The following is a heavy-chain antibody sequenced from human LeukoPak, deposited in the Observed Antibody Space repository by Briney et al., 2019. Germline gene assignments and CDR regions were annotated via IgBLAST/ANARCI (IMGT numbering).Heavy chain of an antibody. V-gene: IGHV4-39*01. D-gene: IGHD4-17*01. CDR2: INCRGNT. Sequence: PSETLSLTCTVSGGSISSSSYYWGWVRQPPGKGLDWIGIINCRGNTYYNPSLKSRVTISVDTSKNQFSLKLSSVTAADTAVYYCARGSTTVTTPFDYWGQGTLVTVSS. CDR3: ARGSTTVTTPFDY. CDR1: GGSISSSSYY. J-gene: IGHJ4*02.